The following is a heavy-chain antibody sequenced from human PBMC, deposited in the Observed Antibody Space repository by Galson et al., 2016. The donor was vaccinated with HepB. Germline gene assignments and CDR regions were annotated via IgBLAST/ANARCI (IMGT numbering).Heavy chain of an antibody. J-gene: IGHJ5*02. CDR2: ISGSGTTT. CDR1: GFTFSSYA. V-gene: IGHV3-23*01. Sequence: SLRLSCAASGFTFSSYAMAWVRQAPEKGLEWVSVISGSGTTTYYADSVKGRFTIFRDNPKNTLYLQMNSLRAEDTAVYYCAKDVSNQNWLDPWGQGTLVTVSS. CDR3: AKDVSNQNWLDP. D-gene: IGHD3-3*02.